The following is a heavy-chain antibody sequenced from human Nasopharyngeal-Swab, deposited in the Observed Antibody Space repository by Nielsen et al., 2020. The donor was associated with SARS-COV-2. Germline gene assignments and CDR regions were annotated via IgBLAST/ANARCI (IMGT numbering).Heavy chain of an antibody. CDR3: ASNPAMVRAVKDY. CDR2: ISRSSSYI. J-gene: IGHJ4*02. V-gene: IGHV3-21*01. D-gene: IGHD3-10*01. Sequence: WIRQPPGKGLEWVSSISRSSSYIYYADSVKGRFTISRDNAKNSLYLQMNSLRAEDTAVYYCASNPAMVRAVKDYWGQGTLVTVSS.